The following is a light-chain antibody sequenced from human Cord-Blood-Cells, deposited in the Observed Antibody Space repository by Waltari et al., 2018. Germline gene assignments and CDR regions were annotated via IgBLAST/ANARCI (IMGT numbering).Light chain of an antibody. CDR3: LSADSSGTWV. CDR2: KDS. V-gene: IGLV3-16*01. J-gene: IGLJ3*02. Sequence: SYELTQPPSVSVSLGQMARITCSGEALPNKYAYWYQQKPGQFPVLVIYKDSERPSGIPERCSGSSSGTIVTLTISGVQAEDEADYYCLSADSSGTWVFGGGTKLTVL. CDR1: ALPNKY.